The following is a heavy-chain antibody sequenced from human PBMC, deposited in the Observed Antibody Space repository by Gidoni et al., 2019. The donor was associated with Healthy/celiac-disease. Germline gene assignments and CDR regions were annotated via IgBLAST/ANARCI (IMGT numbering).Heavy chain of an antibody. D-gene: IGHD5-18*01. V-gene: IGHV1-69*06. CDR1: GGTFSSYA. Sequence: QVQLVQSGAEVQKPGSSVKVSCKASGGTFSSYAISWVRQAPGQGLEWMGGIIPIFGTANYAQKFQGRVTITADKSTSTAYMELSSLRSEDTAVYYCAIQLSNSYYYYYGMDVWGKGTTVTVSS. CDR3: AIQLSNSYYYYYGMDV. CDR2: IIPIFGTA. J-gene: IGHJ6*04.